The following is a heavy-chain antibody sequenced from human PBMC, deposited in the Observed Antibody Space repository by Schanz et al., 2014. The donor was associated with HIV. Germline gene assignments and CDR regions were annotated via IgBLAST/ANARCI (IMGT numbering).Heavy chain of an antibody. J-gene: IGHJ6*02. CDR2: IKSKAYGGTT. CDR3: TRVVTRWFGEAHNAMDV. CDR1: GFTFSGFA. D-gene: IGHD3-10*01. V-gene: IGHV3-49*04. Sequence: QLLESGGGLVQPGGLLRLSCAASGFTFSGFAMSWVRQTPGKGLEWVGFIKSKAYGGTTDYAASVKGRFTISRDDSKSTVYLQMNNLKSEDTAVYYCTRVVTRWFGEAHNAMDVWGQGTTVTVSS.